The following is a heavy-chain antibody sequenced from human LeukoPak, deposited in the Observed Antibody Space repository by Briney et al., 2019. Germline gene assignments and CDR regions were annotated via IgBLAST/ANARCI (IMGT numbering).Heavy chain of an antibody. J-gene: IGHJ4*02. CDR2: IYPGDSDT. Sequence: GASLKISCKGSGSSFTSYWIGWVRPMPGKGLEWMGIIYPGDSDTRYSPSFQGQVTISADKSISTAYLQWSSLKASDTAMYYCARAYCSSTSCYWAHFDYWGQGTLVTVSS. D-gene: IGHD2-2*01. CDR3: ARAYCSSTSCYWAHFDY. V-gene: IGHV5-51*01. CDR1: GSSFTSYW.